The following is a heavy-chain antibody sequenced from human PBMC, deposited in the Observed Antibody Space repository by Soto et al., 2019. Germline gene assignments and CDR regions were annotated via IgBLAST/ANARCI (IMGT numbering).Heavy chain of an antibody. D-gene: IGHD1-26*01. V-gene: IGHV4-59*01. Sequence: SETLSLTCTVSGGSISSYYWSWIRQPPGKGLEWIGNIYYSGSTNYNPSLKSRITISVDTSKNQFSLKLSSVTAADTAVYYCARTISIVRATSHDYWGQGTLVTVSS. CDR1: GGSISSYY. CDR2: IYYSGST. J-gene: IGHJ4*02. CDR3: ARTISIVRATSHDY.